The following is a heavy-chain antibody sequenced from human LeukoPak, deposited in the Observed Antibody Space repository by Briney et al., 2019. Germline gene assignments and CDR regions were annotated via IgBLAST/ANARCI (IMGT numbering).Heavy chain of an antibody. Sequence: PSETLSLTCAVHGGSFSGYYWSWIRQPPGKGLEWIGEINHSGSTNYNPSLKSRVTISVDTSKNQFSLKLSSVTAADTAVYYCARGFHYYGSGSYYKKYNWFDPWGQGTLVTVSS. V-gene: IGHV4-34*01. CDR1: GGSFSGYY. J-gene: IGHJ5*02. CDR3: ARGFHYYGSGSYYKKYNWFDP. CDR2: INHSGST. D-gene: IGHD3-10*01.